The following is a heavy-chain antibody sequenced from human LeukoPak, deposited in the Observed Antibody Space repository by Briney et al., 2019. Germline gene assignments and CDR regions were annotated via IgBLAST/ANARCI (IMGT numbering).Heavy chain of an antibody. CDR2: INTNTGNP. Sequence: WASVKVSCKASGYTFTNYTVNWVRQAPGQGLEYMGWINTNTGNPTYAQDFAGRFVFSLDTSVTTTYLQINSLKAADSAVYYCTRGNDTTGYFTYWGQGTLVTVSS. CDR1: GYTFTNYT. CDR3: TRGNDTTGYFTY. D-gene: IGHD3-9*01. V-gene: IGHV7-4-1*02. J-gene: IGHJ4*02.